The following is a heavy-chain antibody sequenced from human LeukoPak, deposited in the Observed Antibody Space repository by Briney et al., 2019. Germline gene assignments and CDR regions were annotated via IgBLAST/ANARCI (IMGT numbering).Heavy chain of an antibody. CDR3: ARPCITMVRGVRGWFDP. Sequence: ASAKVSCKASGYTFTRYYMHWVRQAPGQGLEWMGWINPNSGGTNYAQKFQGRVTMTRDTSISTAYMELSRLRSDDTAVYYCARPCITMVRGVRGWFDPWGQGTLVTVSS. CDR2: INPNSGGT. D-gene: IGHD3-10*01. J-gene: IGHJ5*02. V-gene: IGHV1-2*02. CDR1: GYTFTRYY.